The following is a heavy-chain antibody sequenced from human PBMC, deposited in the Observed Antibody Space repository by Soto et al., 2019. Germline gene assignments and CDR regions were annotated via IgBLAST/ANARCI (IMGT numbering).Heavy chain of an antibody. CDR2: INPNSGGT. V-gene: IGHV1-2*02. CDR1: GYTFTGYY. CDR3: ARAFRYSDWLYHTPLDY. J-gene: IGHJ4*02. D-gene: IGHD3-9*01. Sequence: GASVKVSCKASGYTFTGYYMHWVRQAPGQGLEWMGWINPNSGGTNYAQKFQGRVTMTRDTSISTAYMELSRLRSDDTAVYYCARAFRYSDWLYHTPLDYWGPGTLVTVSS.